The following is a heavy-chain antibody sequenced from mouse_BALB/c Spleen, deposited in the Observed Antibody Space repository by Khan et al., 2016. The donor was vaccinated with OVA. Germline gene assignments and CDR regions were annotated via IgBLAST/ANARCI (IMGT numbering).Heavy chain of an antibody. D-gene: IGHD2-14*01. J-gene: IGHJ3*01. CDR2: IIPSNDYT. Sequence: VQLQQSGAELARPGASVKMSYKASGYTFTTYTIHWVKQRPGQGLEWIGYIIPSNDYTNYNQKFKDRATLTADKSSSTAYMQLSSLTSEDSAVYYCAREGAYYRSDGWFAYWGQGTLVTVSA. V-gene: IGHV1-4*01. CDR3: AREGAYYRSDGWFAY. CDR1: GYTFTTYT.